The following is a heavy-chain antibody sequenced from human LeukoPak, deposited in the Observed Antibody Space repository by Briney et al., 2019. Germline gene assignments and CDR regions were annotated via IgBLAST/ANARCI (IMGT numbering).Heavy chain of an antibody. Sequence: LAGGSLRLSCAASGFTFSSYAMSWVRQAPGKGLEWVSAISGSGGSTYYADSVKGRFTISRDNAKNSLYLQMNSLRAEDTAVYYCAREEMQWDFDYWGQGTLVTVSS. CDR1: GFTFSSYA. D-gene: IGHD6-19*01. V-gene: IGHV3-23*01. J-gene: IGHJ4*02. CDR3: AREEMQWDFDY. CDR2: ISGSGGST.